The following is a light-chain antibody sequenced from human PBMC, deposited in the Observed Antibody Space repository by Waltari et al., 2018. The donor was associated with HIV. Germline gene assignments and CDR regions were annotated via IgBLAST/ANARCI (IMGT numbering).Light chain of an antibody. Sequence: ASGTPGQRVTISCSGSSSNIGKNTVNWYQQLPGTAPKLLIYSNNQRPSGVPDRFSGSKSGTSASLAISGLQSEDEADYYCAAWDDSLNGWVFGGGTKLTVL. CDR2: SNN. CDR3: AAWDDSLNGWV. CDR1: SSNIGKNT. V-gene: IGLV1-44*01. J-gene: IGLJ3*02.